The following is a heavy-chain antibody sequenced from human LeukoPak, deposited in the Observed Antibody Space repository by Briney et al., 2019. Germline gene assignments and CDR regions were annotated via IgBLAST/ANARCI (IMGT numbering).Heavy chain of an antibody. CDR3: ARVIAARIYYYYYYMDV. J-gene: IGHJ6*03. CDR1: GGSFSGYY. V-gene: IGHV4-34*01. D-gene: IGHD6-6*01. CDR2: INHSGST. Sequence: SETQSLTCAVYGGSFSGYYWSWIRQPPGKGLEWIGEINHSGSTNYNPSLKSRVTISVDTSKNQFSLKLSSVTAADTAVYYCARVIAARIYYYYYYMDVWGKGTTVTVSS.